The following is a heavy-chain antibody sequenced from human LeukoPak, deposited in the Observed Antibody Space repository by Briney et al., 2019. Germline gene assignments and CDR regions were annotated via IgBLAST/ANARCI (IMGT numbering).Heavy chain of an antibody. J-gene: IGHJ4*02. Sequence: PGESLKISCKGSGYNFTTYWIAWVRQMPGKGLEWMGVIYPGDSDTRYSPSFQGQVTISADKSISTVYLQWSSLKASDTAMYYCAKTDYYDSSGIYDYWGQGTLVIVSS. V-gene: IGHV5-51*01. CDR2: IYPGDSDT. D-gene: IGHD3-22*01. CDR1: GYNFTTYW. CDR3: AKTDYYDSSGIYDY.